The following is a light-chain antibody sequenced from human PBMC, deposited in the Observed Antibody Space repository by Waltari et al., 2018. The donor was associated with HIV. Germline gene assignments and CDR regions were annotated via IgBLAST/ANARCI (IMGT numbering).Light chain of an antibody. CDR3: SAWDRSLSAVV. CDR1: SDNVGNQG. J-gene: IGLJ2*01. V-gene: IGLV10-54*04. Sequence: QAGLTQPPSVSTDLRQTATLTCTGNSDNVGNQGATWLQQHQGHPPKLLFYRDNSRPSGISERFSASRSGNTASLTITGLQPEDETDYFCSAWDRSLSAVVFGGGTTLIVL. CDR2: RDN.